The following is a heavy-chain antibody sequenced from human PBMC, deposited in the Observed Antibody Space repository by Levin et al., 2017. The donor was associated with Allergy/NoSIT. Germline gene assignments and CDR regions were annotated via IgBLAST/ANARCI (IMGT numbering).Heavy chain of an antibody. CDR2: IYSGGST. D-gene: IGHD6-13*01. CDR1: GFTVSSNY. V-gene: IGHV3-66*01. J-gene: IGHJ4*02. CDR3: AREGYPRNWAYYFDY. Sequence: SGGSLRLSCAASGFTVSSNYMSWVRQAPGKGLEWVSVIYSGGSTYYADSVKGRFTISRDNSKNTLYLQMNSLRAEDTAVYYCAREGYPRNWAYYFDYWGQGTLVTVSS.